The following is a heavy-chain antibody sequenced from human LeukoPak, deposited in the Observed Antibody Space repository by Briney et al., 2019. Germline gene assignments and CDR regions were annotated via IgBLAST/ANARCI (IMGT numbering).Heavy chain of an antibody. Sequence: GASVKVSCKASGGTFSSYAISWVRQAPGQGLEWMGGIIPIFGTANYAQKFQGRVTMTTDTSTSTAYMELRSLRSDDTAVYYCARSPTPTLDVWGQGTTVTVSS. CDR3: ARSPTPTLDV. V-gene: IGHV1-69*05. J-gene: IGHJ6*02. CDR2: IIPIFGTA. CDR1: GGTFSSYA.